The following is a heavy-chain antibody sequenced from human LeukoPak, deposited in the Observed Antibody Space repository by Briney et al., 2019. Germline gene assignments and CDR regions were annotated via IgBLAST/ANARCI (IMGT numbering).Heavy chain of an antibody. CDR3: ARRSNPSYYYGMDV. CDR2: IYYSGST. CDR1: GGSISSYY. J-gene: IGHJ6*02. V-gene: IGHV4-59*08. Sequence: SETLSLTCTVSGGSISSYYWSWIRQPPGKGLEWIGYIYYSGSTNYNPSLKSRVTISVDTSKNQFSLKLSSVTAADTAVYYCARRSNPSYYYGMDVWGQGTTVTVSS. D-gene: IGHD2-8*01.